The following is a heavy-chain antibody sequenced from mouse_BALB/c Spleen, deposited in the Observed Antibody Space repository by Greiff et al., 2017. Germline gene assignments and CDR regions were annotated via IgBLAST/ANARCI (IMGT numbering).Heavy chain of an antibody. J-gene: IGHJ2*01. V-gene: IGHV5-17*02. CDR3: ARGPTDDYFDY. CDR1: GFTFSSFG. Sequence: DVKLQESGGGLVQPGGSRKLSCAASGFTFSSFGMHWVRQAPEKGLEWVAYISSGSSTIYYADTVKGRFTISRDNPKNTLFLQMTSLRSEDTAMYYCARGPTDDYFDYWGQGTTLTVSS. CDR2: ISSGSSTI.